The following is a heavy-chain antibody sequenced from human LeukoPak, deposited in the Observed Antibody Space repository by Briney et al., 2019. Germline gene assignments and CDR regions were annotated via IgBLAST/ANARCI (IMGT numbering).Heavy chain of an antibody. J-gene: IGHJ4*02. Sequence: SETLSLTCTVSADSLSRGGYRWSWIRQFPGKGLEWIGYISYSGSTDYNPSLKTRVVISGDTSENHFSLRLRSVTAADTAVYYCARETYNWNFYFDYWGQGILVTVSS. D-gene: IGHD1-7*01. CDR3: ARETYNWNFYFDY. CDR1: ADSLSRGGYR. CDR2: ISYSGST. V-gene: IGHV4-31*03.